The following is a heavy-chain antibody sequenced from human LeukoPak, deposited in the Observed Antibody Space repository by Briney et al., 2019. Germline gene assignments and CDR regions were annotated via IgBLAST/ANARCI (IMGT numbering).Heavy chain of an antibody. CDR1: GDSVSSNSAA. CDR2: TYYWSKWYN. CDR3: ASSGGPNLPFDN. V-gene: IGHV6-1*01. Sequence: SQTLSLTCAISGDSVSSNSAAWTWIRQSPSRGLEWLGRTYYWSKWYNDYAVSVKSRITINPDTSKNQFSLQLNSVTPEDTAVYYCASSGGPNLPFDNWGQGTLVTVSS. J-gene: IGHJ4*02. D-gene: IGHD6-19*01.